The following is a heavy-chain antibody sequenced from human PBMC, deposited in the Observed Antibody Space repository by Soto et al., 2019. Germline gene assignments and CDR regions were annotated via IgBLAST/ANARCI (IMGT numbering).Heavy chain of an antibody. CDR1: GYTFTSYG. V-gene: IGHV1-18*01. J-gene: IGHJ5*02. D-gene: IGHD2-15*01. CDR3: ARVLSVGSTPEGFDP. CDR2: ISAYHGNT. Sequence: QVQLVQSGAEVKKPGASVKVSCKASGYTFTSYGISWVRQAPGQGLEWMGWISAYHGNTNYAQQLQGRVTMTTDTSTSKVYMGMRSLRSDDAALYDCARVLSVGSTPEGFDPWGQGTLVTVSS.